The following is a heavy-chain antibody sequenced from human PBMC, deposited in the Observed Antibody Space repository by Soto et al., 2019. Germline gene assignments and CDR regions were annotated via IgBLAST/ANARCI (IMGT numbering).Heavy chain of an antibody. V-gene: IGHV1-69*04. J-gene: IGHJ4*02. CDR3: ARDTHTLYSYGTGFDY. CDR2: IIPILGIA. CDR1: GGTFSSYT. Sequence: ASVKVSCKASGGTFSSYTISWVRQAPGQGLEWMGRIIPILGIANYAQKFQGRVTITADKSTSTAYMELSSLRSEDTAVYYCARDTHTLYSYGTGFDYWGQGTLVTVSS. D-gene: IGHD5-18*01.